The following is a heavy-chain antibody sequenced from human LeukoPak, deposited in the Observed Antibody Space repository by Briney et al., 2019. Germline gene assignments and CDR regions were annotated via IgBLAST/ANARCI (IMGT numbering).Heavy chain of an antibody. Sequence: GGTLRLSCAASGFTFSSYGMSWVRQAPGKGLEWVSGISSTGTPYYADSVKGRFTISRDNSKNTLYLQMNSLRAEDTAVYYCAKRHSSGYYFFDFWGQGALVTVSS. D-gene: IGHD3-22*01. CDR2: ISSTGTP. CDR1: GFTFSSYG. CDR3: AKRHSSGYYFFDF. V-gene: IGHV3-23*01. J-gene: IGHJ4*02.